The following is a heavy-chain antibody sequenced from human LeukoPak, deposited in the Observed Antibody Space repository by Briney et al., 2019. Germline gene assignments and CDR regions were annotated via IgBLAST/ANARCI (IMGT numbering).Heavy chain of an antibody. Sequence: PSETLSLTCAVYGGSFSGYYWSWIRQPPGKGLEWIGEINHSGSTNNNPSLKSRVTISVDTSKNQFSLKLSSVTAAGTAVYYCARHIRRGSGDYWGQGTLVTVSS. V-gene: IGHV4-34*01. CDR3: ARHIRRGSGDY. J-gene: IGHJ4*02. CDR2: INHSGST. CDR1: GGSFSGYY. D-gene: IGHD5-24*01.